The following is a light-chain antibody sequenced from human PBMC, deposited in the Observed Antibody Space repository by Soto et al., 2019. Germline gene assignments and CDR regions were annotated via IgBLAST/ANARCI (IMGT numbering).Light chain of an antibody. V-gene: IGLV1-40*01. Sequence: QAVVTQSPSVSGAPGQTITISCTGSRSNVGANYDVHWYQVLPGAGPRLLIYKNNNRPSGVPDRFSGSKSGTSASLAITGLRAEDEADYYCQSYDNILSGPLFGGGTKLTVL. CDR1: RSNVGANYD. J-gene: IGLJ3*02. CDR2: KNN. CDR3: QSYDNILSGPL.